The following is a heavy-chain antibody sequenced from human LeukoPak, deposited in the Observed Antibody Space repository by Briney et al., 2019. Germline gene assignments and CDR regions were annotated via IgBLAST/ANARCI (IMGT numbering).Heavy chain of an antibody. Sequence: SETLSLTCTVSGGSISSSTYYWGWIRQPPGKGLEWIGSISYSGNIYYLPSRKIRVPISVDTSKNQFSLKLSSVTAADTAVYYCARQRRLELPDYWGQGTLVTVSS. D-gene: IGHD3-16*01. J-gene: IGHJ4*02. V-gene: IGHV4-39*01. CDR3: ARQRRLELPDY. CDR1: GGSISSSTYY. CDR2: ISYSGNI.